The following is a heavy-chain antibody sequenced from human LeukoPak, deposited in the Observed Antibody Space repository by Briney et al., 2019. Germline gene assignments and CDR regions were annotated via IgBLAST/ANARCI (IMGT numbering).Heavy chain of an antibody. CDR3: ARRGIVALAFDL. CDR2: IYYSGST. D-gene: IGHD2-15*01. V-gene: IGHV4-59*08. Sequence: SETLSPTCTVSGGSISTYYWSWIRQPPGKGLEWIGHIYYSGSTNYNPSLKSRVTISVDTSKNQLSLKLSSVTAADTAVYYCARRGIVALAFDLWGQGTTVTVSS. CDR1: GGSISTYY. J-gene: IGHJ3*01.